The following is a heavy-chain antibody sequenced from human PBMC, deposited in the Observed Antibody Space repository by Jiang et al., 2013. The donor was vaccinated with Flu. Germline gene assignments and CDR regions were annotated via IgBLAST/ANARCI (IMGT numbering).Heavy chain of an antibody. J-gene: IGHJ4*02. D-gene: IGHD3-22*01. CDR1: GGSMSSASYY. CDR2: KSNTGTT. CDR3: VGNYYDGTGFFF. Sequence: PGLVKPSETLSLTCSVTGGSMSSASYYWGWVRQPPGKGLEWVGIKSNTGTTHYNPSLKSRLSTSVDTSTNHLYLKLNSVTAADTAVYYCVGNYYDGTGFFFWGQGALVTVSS. V-gene: IGHV4-39*02.